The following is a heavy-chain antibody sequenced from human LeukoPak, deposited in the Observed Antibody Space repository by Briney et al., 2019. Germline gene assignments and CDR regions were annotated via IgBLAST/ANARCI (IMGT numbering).Heavy chain of an antibody. CDR3: ARDNRYCSGGSCYSGDY. D-gene: IGHD2-15*01. J-gene: IGHJ4*02. CDR2: IYHSGST. CDR1: GGSISSSNW. Sequence: PSETLSLTCAVSGGSISSSNWWSWVRQHPGKGLEWIGEIYHSGSTNYNPSLKSRVTISVDKSKNQFSLKLSSVTAADTAVYYCARDNRYCSGGSCYSGDYWGQGTLVTVSS. V-gene: IGHV4-4*02.